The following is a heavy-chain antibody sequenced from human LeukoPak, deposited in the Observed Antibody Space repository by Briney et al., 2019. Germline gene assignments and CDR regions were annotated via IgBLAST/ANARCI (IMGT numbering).Heavy chain of an antibody. D-gene: IGHD3-3*01. Sequence: SETLSLTCAVYGGSFSGYYWSWIRQPPGKGLEWIGEINHSGSTNYNPSLKSRVTISVDTSKNQFSLKLSSVTAADTAVYYCARGGYYDFWSGYYSFDYWGQGTLVTVSS. CDR2: INHSGST. CDR3: ARGGYYDFWSGYYSFDY. V-gene: IGHV4-34*01. J-gene: IGHJ4*02. CDR1: GGSFSGYY.